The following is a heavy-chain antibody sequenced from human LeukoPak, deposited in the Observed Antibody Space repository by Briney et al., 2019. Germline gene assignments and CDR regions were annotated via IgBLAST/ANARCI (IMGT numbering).Heavy chain of an antibody. D-gene: IGHD2-2*01. V-gene: IGHV3-7*01. CDR3: AIEPYCSSTSCYEYGGFDP. CDR2: IKEDGNEK. CDR1: GFTFGSYW. Sequence: PGGSLRLSCVVSGFTFGSYWMSWVRQAPGKGLEWVANIKEDGNEKHYVDSVKGRFTISRDNAKSSLFLQMHSLRVEDTAVYYCAIEPYCSSTSCYEYGGFDPWGQGTLVTVSS. J-gene: IGHJ5*02.